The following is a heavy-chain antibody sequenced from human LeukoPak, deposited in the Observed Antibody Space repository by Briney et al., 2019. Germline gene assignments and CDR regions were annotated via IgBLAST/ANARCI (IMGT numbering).Heavy chain of an antibody. J-gene: IGHJ3*02. V-gene: IGHV3-15*01. D-gene: IGHD3/OR15-3a*01. Sequence: PGGSLRLSCAASGYTFSKGWMSWVRQAPGKGLEWVGRIKSEIDGGTTDYAAPVKGRFTISRDDSKNTLYLQMNSLKTEDTAGYYFPTGRGDTRRLDIWGQGTMATVSS. CDR3: PTGRGDTRRLDI. CDR2: IKSEIDGGTT. CDR1: GYTFSKGW.